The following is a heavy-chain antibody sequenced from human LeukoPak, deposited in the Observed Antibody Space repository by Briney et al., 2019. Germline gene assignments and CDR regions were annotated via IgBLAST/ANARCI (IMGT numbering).Heavy chain of an antibody. CDR3: ATGPEGCYDFWCGYPPLAY. CDR1: GYTFTELS. Sequence: GASVKVSCKVSGYTFTELSMHWVRQAPGKGLEWMGGFDPEDGETIYAQKFQGRVTMTEDTSTDTAYMELSSLRSEDTAVYYCATGPEGCYDFWCGYPPLAYWGQGTLVTVSS. J-gene: IGHJ4*02. CDR2: FDPEDGET. V-gene: IGHV1-24*01. D-gene: IGHD3-3*01.